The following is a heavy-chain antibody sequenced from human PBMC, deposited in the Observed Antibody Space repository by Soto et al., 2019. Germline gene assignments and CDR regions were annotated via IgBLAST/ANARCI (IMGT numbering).Heavy chain of an antibody. V-gene: IGHV4-31*03. J-gene: IGHJ4*02. D-gene: IGHD2-15*01. CDR1: GGSISSGGYY. CDR2: IYYSGST. CDR3: ARVRIEVVIDY. Sequence: TLSLTCTVSGGSISSGGYYWSWIRQHPGKGLEWIGYIYYSGSTYYNPSLKSRVTISVDTSKNQFSLKLSSVTAADTAVYYCARVRIEVVIDYWGQGTLVVVSS.